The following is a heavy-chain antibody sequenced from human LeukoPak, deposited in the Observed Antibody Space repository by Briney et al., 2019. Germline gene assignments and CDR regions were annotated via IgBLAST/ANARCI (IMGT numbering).Heavy chain of an antibody. V-gene: IGHV3-30*18. D-gene: IGHD6-13*01. J-gene: IGHJ4*02. CDR3: AKDGEESAGYYFDY. CDR2: KSYDGSNQ. CDR1: GFTFSSYG. Sequence: PGRSLRLSCAATGFTFSSYGMHGVRQAPGKGLEWVAVKSYDGSNQYYADSVKGRFTISRDNSKNTLSLQMTSLRAEDTAVYYCAKDGEESAGYYFDYWGQGTLVTVSS.